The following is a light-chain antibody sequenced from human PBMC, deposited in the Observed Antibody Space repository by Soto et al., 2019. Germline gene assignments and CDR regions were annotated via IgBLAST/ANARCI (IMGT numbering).Light chain of an antibody. J-gene: IGKJ1*01. CDR3: QQYNDWPRT. Sequence: VLTQSPGTLSLSPGERATLSCRASQSVSSSYLAWYQQKPGQAPRLLISGASTRATGIPARFSGSGSGTEFTLTITSLQSEDFAVYYCQQYNDWPRTFGQGTKVDIK. CDR1: QSVSSSY. CDR2: GAS. V-gene: IGKV3-15*01.